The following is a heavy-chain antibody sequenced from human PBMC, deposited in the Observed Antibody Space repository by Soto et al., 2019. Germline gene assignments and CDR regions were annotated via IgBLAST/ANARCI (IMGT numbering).Heavy chain of an antibody. CDR2: IYPSNSDT. CDR3: ARHRGYSSSWTTFDY. V-gene: IGHV5-51*01. D-gene: IGHD6-13*01. J-gene: IGHJ4*02. CDR1: GYSFATYW. Sequence: GESLKISCKGSGYSFATYWIGWVRQMPGKCPEWMGIIYPSNSDTKYSPSFQGQVTISAEKSINTAYLQWSSLTPSDTAVYYCARHRGYSSSWTTFDYWGQGTLVTVS.